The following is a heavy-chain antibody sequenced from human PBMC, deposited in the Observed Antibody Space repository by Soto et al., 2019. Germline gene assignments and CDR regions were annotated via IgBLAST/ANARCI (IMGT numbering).Heavy chain of an antibody. CDR2: IYWDDDK. Sequence: QITLKESGPTLVKPTQTLTLTCTFSGFSLSTSGVGVGWIRQPPGKALEWLALIYWDDDKRYSPSLKSRLTLTKDTSKNQVVLTMTNMDPVDTATYYCALTTEGAPNFDYWGQGTLVTVSS. CDR3: ALTTEGAPNFDY. V-gene: IGHV2-5*02. J-gene: IGHJ4*02. CDR1: GFSLSTSGVG.